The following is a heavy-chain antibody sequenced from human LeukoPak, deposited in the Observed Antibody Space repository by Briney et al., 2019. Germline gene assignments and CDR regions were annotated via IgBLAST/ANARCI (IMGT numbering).Heavy chain of an antibody. J-gene: IGHJ4*02. D-gene: IGHD4-23*01. CDR1: GFTFSSYA. CDR3: AKDFYGGNPY. CDR2: ISYDGSNK. Sequence: GGSLRLSCAASGFTFSSYAMHWVRQAPGKGLEWVAVISYDGSNKYYADSVKGRFTISRDNSKNTLYLQMNSLRVEDTAVYYCAKDFYGGNPYWGQGTLVTVSS. V-gene: IGHV3-30-3*01.